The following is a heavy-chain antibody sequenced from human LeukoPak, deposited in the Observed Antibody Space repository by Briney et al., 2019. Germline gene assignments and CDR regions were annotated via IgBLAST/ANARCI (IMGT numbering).Heavy chain of an antibody. J-gene: IGHJ6*02. CDR1: GCTFSSYG. V-gene: IGHV1-69*05. Sequence: SVKVTCKASGCTFSSYGISWLRQPPGQGLEWMGMIIPIFGTANKGQKFQDRVTITTDTSTSIAYLYLNSLSSEDTDVYYYARTNYYDSSGYRGAGTYFYGMDVWGQGTTVTVSS. CDR2: IIPIFGTA. D-gene: IGHD3-22*01. CDR3: ARTNYYDSSGYRGAGTYFYGMDV.